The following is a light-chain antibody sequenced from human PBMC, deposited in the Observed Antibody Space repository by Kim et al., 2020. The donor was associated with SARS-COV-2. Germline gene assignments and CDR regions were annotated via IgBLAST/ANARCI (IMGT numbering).Light chain of an antibody. Sequence: QSALTQPPSASGSPGQSVTISCTGTSSDVGGYNYVSWYQQHPGKAPKLMIYEVSKRPSGVPDRFSDSKSGNTASLTVSGLPAEDEADYYCSSYAGSNNLVFGGGTQLTVL. CDR3: SSYAGSNNLV. CDR2: EVS. V-gene: IGLV2-8*01. CDR1: SSDVGGYNY. J-gene: IGLJ3*02.